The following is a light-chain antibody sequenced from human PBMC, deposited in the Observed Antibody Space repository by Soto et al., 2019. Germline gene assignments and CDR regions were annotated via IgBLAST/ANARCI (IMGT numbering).Light chain of an antibody. CDR1: QAVNRN. J-gene: IGKJ3*01. CDR3: QQYKTYPFT. CDR2: DAS. Sequence: DVQMTQSPSSLSASIGDRVTITCRASQAVNRNLAWFQQKPGKAPKSLIFDASTLQSGVPSKFSGSGSGTDFTLTISSLQPEDFATYYCQQYKTYPFTFGPGTKVDFK. V-gene: IGKV1-16*02.